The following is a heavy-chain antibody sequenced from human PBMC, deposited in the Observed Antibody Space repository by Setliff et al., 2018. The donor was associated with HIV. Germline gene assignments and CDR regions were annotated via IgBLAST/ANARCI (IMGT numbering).Heavy chain of an antibody. D-gene: IGHD4-17*01. V-gene: IGHV1-2*02. Sequence: ASVKVSCKAPGYTFSAYNMHWVRQAPGQGLEWMGWINPNSGDTNYAQKFQGRVTLTRDTSITTAYMELRRLTSDDTAVYYCAKFYGDYHAFDIWGQGTMVTVSS. CDR2: INPNSGDT. CDR3: AKFYGDYHAFDI. CDR1: GYTFSAYN. J-gene: IGHJ3*02.